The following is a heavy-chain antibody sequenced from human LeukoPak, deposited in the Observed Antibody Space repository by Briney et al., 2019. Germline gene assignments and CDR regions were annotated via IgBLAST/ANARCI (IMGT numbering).Heavy chain of an antibody. CDR2: VYHSGST. Sequence: GSLTLSCAASGFTFRDYYLSWVRQPPGKGLEWIREVYHSGSTNYSPSLKSRVTLSVDKSKNQFSLRLSSVTAADTAVYYCAGAYCGGDCYSGRTFDIWGQGTMVTVSS. J-gene: IGHJ3*02. CDR1: GFTFRDYY. CDR3: AGAYCGGDCYSGRTFDI. V-gene: IGHV4-4*02. D-gene: IGHD2-21*02.